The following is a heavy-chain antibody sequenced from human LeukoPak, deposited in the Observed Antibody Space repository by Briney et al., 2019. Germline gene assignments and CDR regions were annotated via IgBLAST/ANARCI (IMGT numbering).Heavy chain of an antibody. Sequence: RPGGSLRLSCAASGFTFSSYAMHWVRQAPGKGLEWVAVISYDGSNKYYADSVKGRFTISRDNSKNTLYLQMNSLRAEDTAVYYCARGSYGYLPFGYWGQGTLATVSS. CDR3: ARGSYGYLPFGY. CDR2: ISYDGSNK. D-gene: IGHD5-18*01. J-gene: IGHJ4*02. V-gene: IGHV3-30-3*01. CDR1: GFTFSSYA.